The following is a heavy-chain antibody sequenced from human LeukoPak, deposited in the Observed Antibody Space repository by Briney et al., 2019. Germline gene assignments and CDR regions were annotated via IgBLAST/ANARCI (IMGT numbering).Heavy chain of an antibody. CDR1: GYTFTSYY. J-gene: IGHJ4*02. V-gene: IGHV1-46*01. CDR3: AREKPTRDGYNSGFDY. CDR2: INPSGGST. D-gene: IGHD5-24*01. Sequence: GASVKVSCKASGYTFTSYYMHWVRQAPGQGLEWMGIINPSGGSTSYAQKFQGRVTMTRDTSTSTVYMELSSLRSEDTAVYYCAREKPTRDGYNSGFDYWGQGTLVTVSS.